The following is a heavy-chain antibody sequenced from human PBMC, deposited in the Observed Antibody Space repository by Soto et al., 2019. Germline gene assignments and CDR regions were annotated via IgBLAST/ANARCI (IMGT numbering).Heavy chain of an antibody. D-gene: IGHD3-22*01. CDR3: ARDLGYFDSSGYFDP. Sequence: GRSLRLPCAASGFTFSDYYMSWILQAPGKGLEWVSFISSSVSTIYYADSVKGRFTISRDNAKNSLYLQMNSLRAEDTAVYYCARDLGYFDSSGYFDPWGQGTLVTVSS. J-gene: IGHJ5*02. CDR1: GFTFSDYY. CDR2: ISSSVSTI. V-gene: IGHV3-11*01.